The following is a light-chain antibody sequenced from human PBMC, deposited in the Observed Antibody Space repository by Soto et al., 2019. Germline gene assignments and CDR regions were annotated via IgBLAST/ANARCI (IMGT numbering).Light chain of an antibody. CDR3: KSYVRGLSSSV. J-gene: IGLJ2*01. CDR1: SSNIGAGYD. V-gene: IGLV1-40*01. Sequence: QSVLTQPPSVSGAPGQRVTISCTGSSSNIGAGYDGHWYQQLPGPAPKLLTSGNSNRPSGVPDRFSGSKSGTSASMAITGLQADDESDYYCKSYVRGLSSSVFGGGTKLTVL. CDR2: GNS.